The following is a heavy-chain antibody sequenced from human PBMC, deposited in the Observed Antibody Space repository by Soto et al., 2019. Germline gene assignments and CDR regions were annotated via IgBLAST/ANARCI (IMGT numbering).Heavy chain of an antibody. CDR3: ARHLLSDSVNITPVSPDY. CDR1: GYSFRSYW. V-gene: IGHV5-51*01. Sequence: PGESLKISCKTSGYSFRSYWIGWVRQMPGKGLEWMGIIYPDDSNTRYSPSFQGQVTISADKSISTAFLQWSSLKAADSAMYYCARHLLSDSVNITPVSPDYWGQGTLVTVSS. CDR2: IYPDDSNT. J-gene: IGHJ4*02. D-gene: IGHD2-21*02.